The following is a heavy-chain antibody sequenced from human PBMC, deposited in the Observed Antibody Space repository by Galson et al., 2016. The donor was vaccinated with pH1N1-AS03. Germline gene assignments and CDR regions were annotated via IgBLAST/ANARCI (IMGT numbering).Heavy chain of an antibody. D-gene: IGHD3-3*01. Sequence: SLRLSCAATGFTVSSGYHMSWVRQAPGKGLEWVSVIHPGGDTYNADSVKGRFTISRDNYENMVYLQMNSLRPGDTAVYYCAGDEGFANGINVWGQGTTVTVSS. V-gene: IGHV3-66*02. CDR2: IHPGGDT. J-gene: IGHJ6*02. CDR3: AGDEGFANGINV. CDR1: GFTVSSGY.